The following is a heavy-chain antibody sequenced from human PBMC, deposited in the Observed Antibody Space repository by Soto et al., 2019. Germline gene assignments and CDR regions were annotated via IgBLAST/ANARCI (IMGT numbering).Heavy chain of an antibody. V-gene: IGHV1-8*03. D-gene: IGHD6-13*01. CDR3: AISGYSSSWYEFDY. J-gene: IGHJ4*02. CDR1: GGTFSSYV. Sequence: GASVKVSCKASGGTFSSYVISWVRQAPGQGLEWMGWMNPNSGTAGYAQKFQGRVTITRNASISTAYMELSSLRSEDTAVYYCAISGYSSSWYEFDYWGQGTLVTVSS. CDR2: MNPNSGTA.